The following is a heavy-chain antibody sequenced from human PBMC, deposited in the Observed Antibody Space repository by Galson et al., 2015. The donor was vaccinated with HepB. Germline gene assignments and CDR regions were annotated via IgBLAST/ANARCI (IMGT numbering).Heavy chain of an antibody. CDR1: GFTFSGYA. CDR2: INGYGGRT. Sequence: SLRLSCAASGFTFSGYAMSWARQAPGKGLEWVSSINGYGGRTYYAASVKGRFTISRDNSKNTVHLQINSLRAEDTAVYYCAKVGLGYCSGGSCYSLDSWGQGTLVTVSS. V-gene: IGHV3-23*01. CDR3: AKVGLGYCSGGSCYSLDS. D-gene: IGHD2-15*01. J-gene: IGHJ4*02.